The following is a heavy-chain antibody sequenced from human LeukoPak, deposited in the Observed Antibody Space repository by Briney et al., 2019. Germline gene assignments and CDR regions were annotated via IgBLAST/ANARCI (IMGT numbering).Heavy chain of an antibody. Sequence: GGSLRLSCAASGFTFDDYAMHWVRQAPGKGLEWVSSISWNSGSIGYADSVKGRFTISRDNAKNSLYLQMNSLRAEDTAVYYCARDPSSGWYLKGWFDPWGQGTLVTVSS. CDR1: GFTFDDYA. D-gene: IGHD6-19*01. J-gene: IGHJ5*02. CDR2: ISWNSGSI. CDR3: ARDPSSGWYLKGWFDP. V-gene: IGHV3-9*01.